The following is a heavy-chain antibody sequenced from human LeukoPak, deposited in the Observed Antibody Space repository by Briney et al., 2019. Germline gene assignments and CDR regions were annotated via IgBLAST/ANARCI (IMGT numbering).Heavy chain of an antibody. D-gene: IGHD2-2*01. V-gene: IGHV4-34*01. CDR1: GGSFSGYY. CDR2: INHSGST. J-gene: IGHJ4*02. CDR3: ARHGRTSRPIDY. Sequence: SETLSLTCAVYGGSFSGYYWSWIRQPPGKGLEWIGEINHSGSTNYNPSLKSRVTISVDTSKNQFSLKLSSVTAADTAVYYCARHGRTSRPIDYWGQGTLVTVSS.